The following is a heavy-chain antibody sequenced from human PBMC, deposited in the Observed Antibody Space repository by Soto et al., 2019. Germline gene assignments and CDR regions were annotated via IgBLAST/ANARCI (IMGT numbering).Heavy chain of an antibody. V-gene: IGHV3-23*01. CDR3: AKGGASRGHCYGVDV. CDR2: VNGGGDRE. Sequence: PGGSLRLSCTASGFTFTNFAMTWVRQAPGKGLEWVSSVNGGGDREYYADFAKGRFILSRDNSKNTVFLQMQSLRDEDTALYYCAKGGASRGHCYGVDVWGQGTMVTVSS. D-gene: IGHD2-8*01. J-gene: IGHJ6*02. CDR1: GFTFTNFA.